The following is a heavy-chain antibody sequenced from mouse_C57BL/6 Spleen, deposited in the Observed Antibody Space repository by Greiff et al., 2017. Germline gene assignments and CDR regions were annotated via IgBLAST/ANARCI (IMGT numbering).Heavy chain of an antibody. D-gene: IGHD2-4*01. CDR1: GYTFTDYN. V-gene: IGHV1-18*01. CDR3: ARGGYDYDATRGYFDV. Sequence: EVQLQQSGPELVKPGASVKIPCKASGYTFTDYNMDWVKQSHGKSLEWIGDINPNNGGTIYNQKFKGKATLTVDKSSSTAYMELRSLTSEDTAVYYCARGGYDYDATRGYFDVWGTGTTVTVSS. CDR2: INPNNGGT. J-gene: IGHJ1*03.